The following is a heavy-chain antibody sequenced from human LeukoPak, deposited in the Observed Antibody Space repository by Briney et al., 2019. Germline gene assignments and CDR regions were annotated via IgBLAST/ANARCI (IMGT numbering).Heavy chain of an antibody. D-gene: IGHD3-22*01. V-gene: IGHV1-69*13. J-gene: IGHJ4*02. Sequence: GASVKVSCKASGGTFSSYAISWVRQVPGQGLEWMGGIIPIFGTANYAQKFQGRVTITADESTSTAYMELSSLRSEDTAVYYCAREQPSSGPHSSGYYLADYWGQGTLVTVSS. CDR1: GGTFSSYA. CDR3: AREQPSSGPHSSGYYLADY. CDR2: IIPIFGTA.